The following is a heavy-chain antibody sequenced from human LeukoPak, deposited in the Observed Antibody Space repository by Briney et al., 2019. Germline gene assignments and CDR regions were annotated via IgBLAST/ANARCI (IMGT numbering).Heavy chain of an antibody. CDR2: INPNSGGT. V-gene: IGHV1-2*02. CDR3: ARDATGDQSWFFDL. J-gene: IGHJ2*01. D-gene: IGHD7-27*01. CDR1: GYTFIGYY. Sequence: GASVTVSCKASGYTFIGYYMHWVRQAPGQGLEWMGWINPNSGGTNYAQKFQGRVTMTRDTSISTAYMELIRLTSDDTAVYYCARDATGDQSWFFDLWGRGTLVTVSS.